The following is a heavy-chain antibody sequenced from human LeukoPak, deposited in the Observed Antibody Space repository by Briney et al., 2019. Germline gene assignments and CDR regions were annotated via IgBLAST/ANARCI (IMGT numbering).Heavy chain of an antibody. J-gene: IGHJ4*02. CDR1: GGSISSSSYY. CDR3: ASGVPRITIFGVVKAGEGF. D-gene: IGHD3-3*01. Sequence: SETLSLTCTVSGGSISSSSYYWGWIRQPPGKGLEWIGSIYYSGSTYYNPSLKSRVTISVDTSKNQFSLKLSSVTAADTAVYYSASGVPRITIFGVVKAGEGFWGQGTLVTVSS. CDR2: IYYSGST. V-gene: IGHV4-39*01.